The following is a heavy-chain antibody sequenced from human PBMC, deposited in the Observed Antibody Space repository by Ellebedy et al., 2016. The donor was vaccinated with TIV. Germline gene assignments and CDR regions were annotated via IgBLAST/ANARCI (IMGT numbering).Heavy chain of an antibody. CDR1: GFSLSTNGMC. CDR2: VPWVDDK. Sequence: SGPTLVKPTQTLTLTCSFSGFSLSTNGMCVSWIRQPPGNALEWLALVPWVDDKTYTTSLKTRLTISKDTSKNQVVLTITNMDPVDTATYYCARMRAADYGDHGQIDYWGQGTLVTVSS. J-gene: IGHJ4*02. V-gene: IGHV2-70*01. D-gene: IGHD4-17*01. CDR3: ARMRAADYGDHGQIDY.